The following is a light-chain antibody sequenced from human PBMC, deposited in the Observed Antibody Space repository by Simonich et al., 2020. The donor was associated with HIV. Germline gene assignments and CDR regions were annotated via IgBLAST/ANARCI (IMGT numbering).Light chain of an antibody. V-gene: IGKV4-1*01. CDR1: QSVLYSSNNKNYKNY. CDR3: QQYYSTPQT. J-gene: IGKJ1*01. Sequence: DIVMTQSPDSLAVSLGERATISCKSSQSVLYSSNNKNYKNYLAWYQQKPGQPPKLLFYWASTRESGVPDRFSGSGSGTDFTLTISSLQAGDVAVYYCQQYYSTPQTFGQGTKVEIK. CDR2: WAS.